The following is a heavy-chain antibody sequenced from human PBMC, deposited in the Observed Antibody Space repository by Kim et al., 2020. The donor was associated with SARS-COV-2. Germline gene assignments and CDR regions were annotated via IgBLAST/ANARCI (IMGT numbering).Heavy chain of an antibody. CDR1: GFTFADSV. D-gene: IGHD6-19*01. J-gene: IGHJ4*02. CDR3: SKASGWLPRY. V-gene: IGHV3-43*02. CDR2: VSGDGVTT. Sequence: GGSLRLSCAVSGFTFADSVMHWVRQARGKVLEWVALVSGDGVTTYYADSVKGRFTIYIDNSKVSLYLQMNSLRTDDTAFYYCSKASGWLPRYWGQGTLVTVSS.